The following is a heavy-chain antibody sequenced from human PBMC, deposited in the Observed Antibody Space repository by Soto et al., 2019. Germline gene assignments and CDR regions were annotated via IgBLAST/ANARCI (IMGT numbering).Heavy chain of an antibody. V-gene: IGHV4-30-4*08. Sequence: QVQLQESGPGLVKPSQTLSLTCTVSGGSISTGDFYWSWIRQPPGKGLEWIGYIYYSGSTDFNPYLESRGTISIDTSKNQFSLKLNSVTAADTAVYYCARVGVRYCNNPSCYGRRFDPWGQGTLVTVSS. CDR2: IYYSGST. J-gene: IGHJ5*02. D-gene: IGHD2-2*01. CDR3: ARVGVRYCNNPSCYGRRFDP. CDR1: GGSISTGDFY.